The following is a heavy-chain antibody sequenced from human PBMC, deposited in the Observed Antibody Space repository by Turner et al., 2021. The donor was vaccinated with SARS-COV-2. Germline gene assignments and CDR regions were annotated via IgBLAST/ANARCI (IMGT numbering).Heavy chain of an antibody. CDR2: IYSGGST. J-gene: IGHJ6*02. CDR1: GITVSSNY. D-gene: IGHD3-9*01. V-gene: IGHV3-53*04. Sequence: EVQLVESGGGLVQPGGSMRLSCAGSGITVSSNYMSWVRQAPGKGLEWVSVIYSGGSTYYADSVKGRFTISRHNSKNTLYLQMNSLRAEDTAVYYCARDLNYYGMDVWGQGTTVTVSS. CDR3: ARDLNYYGMDV.